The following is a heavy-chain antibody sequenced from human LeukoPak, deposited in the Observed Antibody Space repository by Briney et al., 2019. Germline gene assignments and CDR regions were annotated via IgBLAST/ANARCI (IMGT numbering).Heavy chain of an antibody. CDR1: AGTFTSYA. Sequence: SVKVSCTASAGTFTSYAISWVRHAPGQGLEWMGGIIPIFGTANYAQKFQGRVTITADESTSTAYMELSSLRSEDTAVYYCARDIVGATRGHFDYWGQGTLVTVSS. V-gene: IGHV1-69*13. J-gene: IGHJ4*02. CDR2: IIPIFGTA. CDR3: ARDIVGATRGHFDY. D-gene: IGHD1-26*01.